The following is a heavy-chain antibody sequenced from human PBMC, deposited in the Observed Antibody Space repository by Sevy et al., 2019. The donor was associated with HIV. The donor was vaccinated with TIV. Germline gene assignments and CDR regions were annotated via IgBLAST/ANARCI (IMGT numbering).Heavy chain of an antibody. CDR2: ISYNGGHT. CDR3: ARETGYTVNWSPGDH. D-gene: IGHD1-1*01. Sequence: GGSLRLSCKASGLTFNSHAMHWVRQAPGKGLEWVAVISYNGGHTFYGDSVKGRFIISRDNSKNTLYLEMNSLKVEEPAFYYCARETGYTVNWSPGDHCGQGTLVTVSS. J-gene: IGHJ4*02. V-gene: IGHV3-30-3*01. CDR1: GLTFNSHA.